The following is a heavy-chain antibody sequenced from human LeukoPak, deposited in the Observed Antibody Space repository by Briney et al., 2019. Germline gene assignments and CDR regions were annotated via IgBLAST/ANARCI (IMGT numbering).Heavy chain of an antibody. Sequence: NASETLSLTCTVSGGSVSSGSYYWSWIRQPPGKGLEWIGYIYYSGSTNYNPSLKSRVTISEDTSKNQFSLKLSSVTAADTAVYYCARGGRSRCSGGSCYSNWFDPWGQGTLVTVSS. CDR2: IYYSGST. V-gene: IGHV4-61*01. CDR1: GGSVSSGSYY. D-gene: IGHD2-15*01. CDR3: ARGGRSRCSGGSCYSNWFDP. J-gene: IGHJ5*02.